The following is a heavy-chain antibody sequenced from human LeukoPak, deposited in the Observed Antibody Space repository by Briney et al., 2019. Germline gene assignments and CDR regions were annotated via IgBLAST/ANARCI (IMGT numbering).Heavy chain of an antibody. J-gene: IGHJ4*02. Sequence: GGSLRLSCAASGFTVSSNYMSWVRQAPGKGLEWVSVIYSGGTTYYADSVKGRFTISRDISKNTLYLQMGSLRVEDTALYYCAREQPAGSTDYWGQGTLVTVSS. V-gene: IGHV3-53*01. CDR3: AREQPAGSTDY. D-gene: IGHD2-2*01. CDR2: IYSGGTT. CDR1: GFTVSSNY.